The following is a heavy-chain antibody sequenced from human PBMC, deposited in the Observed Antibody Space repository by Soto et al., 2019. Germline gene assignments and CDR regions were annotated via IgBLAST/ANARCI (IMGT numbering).Heavy chain of an antibody. CDR1: GFTFSSYA. V-gene: IGHV3-23*01. D-gene: IGHD2-2*01. J-gene: IGHJ3*02. CDR2: SSGSGSVT. Sequence: GGSLRLSCAASGFTFSSYALGWVRQAPGKGLEWVSASSGSGSVTDYADSVRGRFIVSRDNSKNTVYLQMNSLRVEDTAVYYCAKDRKVVRDAFDIWGQGTMVTVSS. CDR3: AKDRKVVRDAFDI.